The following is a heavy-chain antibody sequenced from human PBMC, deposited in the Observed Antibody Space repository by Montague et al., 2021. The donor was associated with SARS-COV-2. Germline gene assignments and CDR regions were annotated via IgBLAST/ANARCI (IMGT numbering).Heavy chain of an antibody. V-gene: IGHV4-34*12. CDR2: IVHTGTT. CDR3: ARTFDVFKHDN. D-gene: IGHD3-10*02. J-gene: IGHJ4*02. CDR1: GGSLSGYY. Sequence: SETLSLTCAVYGGSLSGYYWSWIRQFPGKGLEWIGEIVHTGTTKYNPSLESRVTMSIDTSKKQFSLNLTSMTAVDTAVYYCARTFDVFKHDNWGQGTLVAVSS.